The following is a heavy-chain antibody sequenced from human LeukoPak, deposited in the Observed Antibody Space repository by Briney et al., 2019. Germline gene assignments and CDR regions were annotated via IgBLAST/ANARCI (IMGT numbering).Heavy chain of an antibody. CDR1: GFTFSSYG. D-gene: IGHD3-10*01. V-gene: IGHV3-30*03. CDR2: ISYDGSNK. Sequence: HPGGSLRLSCAASGFTFSSYGMHWVRQAPGKGLEWVAVISYDGSNKYYADSVKGRFTISRDNSKNTLYLQMNSLRAEDTAVYYCARHGSITMVRGRLRYYYMDVWGKGTTVTISS. CDR3: ARHGSITMVRGRLRYYYMDV. J-gene: IGHJ6*03.